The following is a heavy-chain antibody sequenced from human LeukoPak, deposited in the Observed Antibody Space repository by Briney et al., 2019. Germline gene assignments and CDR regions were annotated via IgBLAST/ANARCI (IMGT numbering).Heavy chain of an antibody. D-gene: IGHD5-18*01. CDR2: ISSSGTTM. V-gene: IGHV3-48*03. J-gene: IGHJ4*02. CDR1: GFTFSSYE. CDR3: ARDPEQYKYGYFDY. Sequence: GGSLRLSCAASGFTFSSYEMNWVRQAPGKGLEWVSYISSSGTTMYYADSVKGRFTISRDNAKNSLYLQMNSLRAEDTAVHYCARDPEQYKYGYFDYWGQGTLVTVSS.